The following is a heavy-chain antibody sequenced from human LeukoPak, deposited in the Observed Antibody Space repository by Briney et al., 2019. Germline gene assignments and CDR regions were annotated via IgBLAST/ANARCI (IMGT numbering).Heavy chain of an antibody. CDR1: GFDFSNQA. CDR3: ARDHRTPSGFHDY. V-gene: IGHV3-21*01. Sequence: GSLRLSCAASGFDFSNQAMSWVRQAPGKGLEWVSSISSSSSHIYYADSVKGRFTISRDNAKNSLYLQMNSLRAEDTAVYYCARDHRTPSGFHDYWGQGTLVTVSS. D-gene: IGHD3-3*01. J-gene: IGHJ4*02. CDR2: ISSSSSHI.